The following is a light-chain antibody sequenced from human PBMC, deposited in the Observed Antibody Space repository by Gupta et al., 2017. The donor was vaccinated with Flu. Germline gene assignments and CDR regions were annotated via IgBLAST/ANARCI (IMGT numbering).Light chain of an antibody. V-gene: IGKV1-16*02. CDR1: EDIRTA. CDR3: QQYWSYPPT. J-gene: IGKJ4*01. CDR2: AAS. Sequence: DIQMTQSPSSLSASVGDRVTITCRASEDIRTALAWFQQKPGKAPKSLINAASSLQSGVPSKFSGSGSGTDFTLTISSRQPEDFATYYCQQYWSYPPTFGGGTKVEIK.